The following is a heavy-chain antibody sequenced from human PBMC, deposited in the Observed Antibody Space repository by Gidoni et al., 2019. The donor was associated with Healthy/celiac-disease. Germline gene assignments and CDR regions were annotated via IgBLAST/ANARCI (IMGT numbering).Heavy chain of an antibody. CDR1: GFTFSSYG. CDR2: IWYDGSNK. CDR3: ARDAGATPDY. V-gene: IGHV3-33*01. D-gene: IGHD1-26*01. Sequence: QVQLVESGGGVVQPGRSLRLYCAASGFTFSSYGMHWVRQAPGKGLEWVAVIWYDGSNKYYADSVKGRFTISRDNSKNTLYLQMNSLRAEDTAVYYCARDAGATPDYWGQGTLVTVSS. J-gene: IGHJ4*02.